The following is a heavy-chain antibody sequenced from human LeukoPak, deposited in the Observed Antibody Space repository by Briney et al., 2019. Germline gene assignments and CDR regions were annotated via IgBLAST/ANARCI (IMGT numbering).Heavy chain of an antibody. D-gene: IGHD3-22*01. CDR2: ISTSGTTF. V-gene: IGHV3-11*04. CDR3: AREISPSSGYSN. CDR1: VFIFSAYY. Sequence: GGSLRLSRSASVFIFSAYYMNWVPQAPGKGPERISCISTSGTTFHYAAPVRGRFTISRDNAKNSLYHQMNILKPQDRAVYYCAREISPSSGYSNWGQGTLVTVSS. J-gene: IGHJ4*02.